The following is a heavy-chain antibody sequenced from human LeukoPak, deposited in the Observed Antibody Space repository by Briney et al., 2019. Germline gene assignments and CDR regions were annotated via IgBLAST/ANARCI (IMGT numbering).Heavy chain of an antibody. V-gene: IGHV1-46*01. Sequence: ASVKVSCKASGYTFTSYYMHWVRQAPGQGLEWMGIINPSGGSTSYAQKFQGRVTMTRDMSTSTVYMELSRLRSDDTAVYYCARVMEPYYYMDVWGKGTTVTVSS. CDR1: GYTFTSYY. D-gene: IGHD1-26*01. CDR2: INPSGGST. CDR3: ARVMEPYYYMDV. J-gene: IGHJ6*03.